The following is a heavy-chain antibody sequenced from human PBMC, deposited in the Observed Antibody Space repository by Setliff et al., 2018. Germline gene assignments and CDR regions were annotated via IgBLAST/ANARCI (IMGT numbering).Heavy chain of an antibody. J-gene: IGHJ4*02. CDR3: ARDRTYYGSGTYTRWFDY. D-gene: IGHD3-10*01. Sequence: SETLSLTCTVSGGSINNYYWSWIRQPAGKRLEWIGRVYSNVGTNFNPSLKSRVTMSVDAFKNQISLKLMSVTAADTAVYYCARDRTYYGSGTYTRWFDYWGQGTLVTVSS. CDR1: GGSINNYY. CDR2: VYSNVGT. V-gene: IGHV4-4*07.